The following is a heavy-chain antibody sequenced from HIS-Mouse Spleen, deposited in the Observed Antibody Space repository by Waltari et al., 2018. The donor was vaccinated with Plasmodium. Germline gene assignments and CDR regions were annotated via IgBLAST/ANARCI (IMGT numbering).Heavy chain of an antibody. V-gene: IGHV3-7*01. D-gene: IGHD6-13*01. CDR2: IKQDGSEK. CDR3: ASSWYWYFDL. CDR1: GFTFSSFC. Sequence: EVQLVESGGGLVQPGGSLRLSCAASGFTFSSFCMGWVRQAPGKGLEWVANIKQDGSEKYYVDSVKGRFTISRDNAKNSLYLQMNSLRAEDTAVYYCASSWYWYFDLWGRGTLVTVSS. J-gene: IGHJ2*01.